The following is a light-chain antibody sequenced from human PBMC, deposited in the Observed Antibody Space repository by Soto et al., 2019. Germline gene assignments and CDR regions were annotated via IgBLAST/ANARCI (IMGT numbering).Light chain of an antibody. CDR2: QNG. Sequence: SYELTLPPSVSVSPGQTASITCSGDKLGDKYACWYQQKPGQSPVLVIYQNGKRPSGIPDRFSGSNSGNTATLTISGTQAMDEGDYYCQVWDSSTGVFGTGTKLTVL. CDR3: QVWDSSTGV. CDR1: KLGDKY. V-gene: IGLV3-1*01. J-gene: IGLJ1*01.